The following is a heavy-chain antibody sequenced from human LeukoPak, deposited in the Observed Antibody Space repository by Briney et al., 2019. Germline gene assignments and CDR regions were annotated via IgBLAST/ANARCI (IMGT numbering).Heavy chain of an antibody. V-gene: IGHV3-23*01. D-gene: IGHD6-13*01. CDR1: GFTFSSYA. CDR3: AKPPRPGIAADGYYFDY. Sequence: GGSLRLSCAASGFTFSSYAMSRVRQAPGKGLEWVSAISGSGGSTYYADSVKGRFTISRDNSKNTLYLQMNSLRAEDTAVYYCAKPPRPGIAADGYYFDYWGQGTLVTVSS. J-gene: IGHJ4*02. CDR2: ISGSGGST.